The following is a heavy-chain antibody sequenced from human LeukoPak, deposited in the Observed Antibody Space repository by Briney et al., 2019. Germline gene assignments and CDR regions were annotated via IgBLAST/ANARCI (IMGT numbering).Heavy chain of an antibody. CDR3: ARAPNYYDSSGYYLS. Sequence: KTSETLSLTCVVYGGSFSGYYWSWIRQPPGKGLEWIGEINHSGSTNYNPSLKSRVTISVDTSKNQFSLKLSSVTAADTAVYYCARAPNYYDSSGYYLSWGQGTLVTVSS. CDR2: INHSGST. D-gene: IGHD3-22*01. V-gene: IGHV4-34*01. J-gene: IGHJ5*02. CDR1: GGSFSGYY.